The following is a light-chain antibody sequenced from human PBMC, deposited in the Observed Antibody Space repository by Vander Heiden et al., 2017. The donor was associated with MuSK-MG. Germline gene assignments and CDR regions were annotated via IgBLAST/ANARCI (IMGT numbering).Light chain of an antibody. Sequence: EIVLTQSPGTLSLSPGERATLSCRASQSVSSNLGWYQQKPGQAPRLLIYDASKRATGIPARFSGSGSGTDFKLIISRLEPEDFAVYYCQHRSNGPAFGGGTKVEIK. J-gene: IGKJ4*01. CDR3: QHRSNGPA. V-gene: IGKV3-11*01. CDR1: QSVSSN. CDR2: DAS.